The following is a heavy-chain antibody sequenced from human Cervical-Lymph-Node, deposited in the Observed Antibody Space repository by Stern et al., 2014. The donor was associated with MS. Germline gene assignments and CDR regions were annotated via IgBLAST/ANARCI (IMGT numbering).Heavy chain of an antibody. CDR1: GGTFSSIA. V-gene: IGHV1-69*01. CDR3: VRDQGGIAAS. Sequence: QVQLVQSGAEVKQPGSSMKVSCKASGGTFSSIAISWVLQAPGQGLEWLGGISPLFGTTNYAQQVQGRVTIVADESTNTVNMELSRLRSEDTAVYYCVRDQGGIAASWGQGTLVTVSS. J-gene: IGHJ4*02. CDR2: ISPLFGTT. D-gene: IGHD6-13*01.